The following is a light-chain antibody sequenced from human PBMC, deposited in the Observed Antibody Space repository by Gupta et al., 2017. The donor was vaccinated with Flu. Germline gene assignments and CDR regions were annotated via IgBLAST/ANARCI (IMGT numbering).Light chain of an antibody. CDR1: SSDVGGYNY. V-gene: IGLV2-11*01. CDR3: RSCTGSYTGV. Sequence: HSALTQPRSVSGSPVQSVTISCTGTSSDVGGYNYVSWYQQHPGKAPKLILYDVTKRPSGVPDRFSGSKSGITGSLTIAGLQAEDEAYCYCRSCTGSYTGVFGGGTKLTVL. J-gene: IGLJ3*02. CDR2: DVT.